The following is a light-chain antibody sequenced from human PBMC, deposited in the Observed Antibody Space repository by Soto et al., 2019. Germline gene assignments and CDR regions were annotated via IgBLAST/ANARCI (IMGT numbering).Light chain of an antibody. Sequence: EIVMTQSPATVSVSPGERATLSCRASQRVSSSLAWYQQKPGQAPRLPIYGASTRANRIPARFSGSGSGTEFTLTISSLQSEDFAVYYCQQYNNWPRRTFGQGTRLEIK. CDR3: QQYNNWPRRT. V-gene: IGKV3-15*01. J-gene: IGKJ5*01. CDR1: QRVSSS. CDR2: GAS.